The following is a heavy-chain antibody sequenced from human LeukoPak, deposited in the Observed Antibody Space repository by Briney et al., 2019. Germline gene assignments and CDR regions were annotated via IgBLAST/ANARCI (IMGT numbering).Heavy chain of an antibody. V-gene: IGHV4-59*01. CDR1: GGSINTYF. D-gene: IGHD6-19*01. CDR3: ARGVTGGWYGDFQH. CDR2: IYYGGST. J-gene: IGHJ1*01. Sequence: SETLSLTCTVSGGSINTYFWSWIRQPPGKGLEWIGYIYYGGSTNYNPSLKSRVTISVDTSKNQFSLKLSSVTAADTAVYYCARGVTGGWYGDFQHWGQGTLVTVSS.